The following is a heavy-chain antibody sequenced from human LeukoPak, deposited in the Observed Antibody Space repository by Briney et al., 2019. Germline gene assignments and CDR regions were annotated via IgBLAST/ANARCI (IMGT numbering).Heavy chain of an antibody. V-gene: IGHV3-23*01. D-gene: IGHD6-19*01. Sequence: PGGSLRLSWAASGFTFSSYAMSGVRQAPGKGPEWVSSISGSGGSTYYSDSVKGRFTISRANSKNTLYLQLNSLRAEDTAVYYCAKDRSSGWYDAFDIWGQGTMVIVSS. J-gene: IGHJ3*02. CDR2: ISGSGGST. CDR1: GFTFSSYA. CDR3: AKDRSSGWYDAFDI.